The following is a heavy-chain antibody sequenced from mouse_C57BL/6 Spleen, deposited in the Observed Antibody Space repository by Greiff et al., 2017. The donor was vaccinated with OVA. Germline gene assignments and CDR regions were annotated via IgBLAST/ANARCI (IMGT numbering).Heavy chain of an antibody. CDR1: GYAFSSSW. CDR2: IYPGDGDT. J-gene: IGHJ4*01. D-gene: IGHD2-2*01. Sequence: VQLVESGPELVKPGASVKISCKASGYAFSSSWMNWVKQRPGKGLEWIGRIYPGDGDTNYNGKFKGKATLTADKSSSTAYMQLSSLTSEDSAVYFCARWAGGYPYAMDYWGQGTSVTVSS. CDR3: ARWAGGYPYAMDY. V-gene: IGHV1-82*01.